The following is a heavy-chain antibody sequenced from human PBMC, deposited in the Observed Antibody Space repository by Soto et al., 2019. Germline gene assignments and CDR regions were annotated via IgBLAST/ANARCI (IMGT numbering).Heavy chain of an antibody. J-gene: IGHJ3*01. V-gene: IGHV4-31*03. CDR2: IYYSGKT. CDR3: AIASVITQEALA. CDR1: GGSISSDAYL. Sequence: QVHLQESGPGLVKPSATLSLTCSVSGGSISSDAYLWSWVRQHPGKGLEWIGYIYYSGKTYFNPYLRSRLAISMNTSKNHFSLKLTSITAADTAVYYCAIASVITQEALAWGQGTLVTVSS. D-gene: IGHD4-17*01.